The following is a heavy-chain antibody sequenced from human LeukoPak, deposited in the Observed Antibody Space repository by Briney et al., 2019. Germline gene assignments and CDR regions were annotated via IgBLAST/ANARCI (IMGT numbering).Heavy chain of an antibody. CDR2: IKEDGSAK. Sequence: GGSLRLSCTASGFTFSRYWMTWVRQAPGKGLEWVANIKEDGSAKYYVDSMKGRFTISRDNAKNSLYLQMNSVGAEDTAVYYCTHGGYDYWGQGTLVTVSS. CDR1: GFTFSRYW. V-gene: IGHV3-7*02. CDR3: THGGYDY. J-gene: IGHJ4*02. D-gene: IGHD5-12*01.